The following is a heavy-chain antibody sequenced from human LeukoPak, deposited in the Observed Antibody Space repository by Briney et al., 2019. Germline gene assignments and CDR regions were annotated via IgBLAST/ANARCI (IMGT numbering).Heavy chain of an antibody. J-gene: IGHJ3*02. CDR2: INTDGSST. CDR1: VLPLIIQW. V-gene: IGHV3-74*01. D-gene: IGHD6-13*01. CDR3: ARDLQHAFDI. Sequence: GGFLKLRCPSWVLPLIIQWMDSVRPTAGEGLVWVSRINTDGSSTSYADSVKGRFTISRDNAKNTLYLQMNSLRAEDTAVFYCARDLQHAFDIWGQGTMVTVSS.